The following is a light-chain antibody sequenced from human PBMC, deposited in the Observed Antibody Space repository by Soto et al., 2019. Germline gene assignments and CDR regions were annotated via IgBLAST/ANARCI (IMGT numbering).Light chain of an antibody. CDR2: DAS. CDR3: QQYNSYRRT. Sequence: IQMTQYPSSLSASFGDRVTITCRASHTISTWLAWYQQKPGKAPKILIYDASSLESGVPSRFSGSGSGTDFTLTISSLQPDDFATYYCQQYNSYRRTFGQGTKVDNK. V-gene: IGKV1-5*01. J-gene: IGKJ1*01. CDR1: HTISTW.